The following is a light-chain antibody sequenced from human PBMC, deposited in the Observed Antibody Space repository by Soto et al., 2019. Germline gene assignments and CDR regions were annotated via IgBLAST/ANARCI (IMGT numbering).Light chain of an antibody. CDR2: EVS. CDR1: SSDVGGYNY. Sequence: QSALTQPPSASGSPGQSVTISCTGTSSDVGGYNYVSWYQQHPGKAPKLMIYEVSKRPPGVPDRFSGSKSGNTASLTVSGLQAEDEADYYCSSYAGSSVVFGGGTKLTVL. V-gene: IGLV2-8*01. CDR3: SSYAGSSVV. J-gene: IGLJ2*01.